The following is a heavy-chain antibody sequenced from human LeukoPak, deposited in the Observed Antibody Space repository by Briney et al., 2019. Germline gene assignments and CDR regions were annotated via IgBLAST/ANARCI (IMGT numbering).Heavy chain of an antibody. Sequence: GGSLRLSCADSRFTFSSYTMNWVRQAPGKGQEWVSGISANAVSTYYADSVKGRFTISRDNSKNTLYLHMDRLGTEDTAVYYCASMPSTEIYYFYYMDVWGKGTTVTVSS. CDR1: RFTFSSYT. CDR3: ASMPSTEIYYFYYMDV. CDR2: ISANAVST. D-gene: IGHD2-2*01. V-gene: IGHV3-23*01. J-gene: IGHJ6*03.